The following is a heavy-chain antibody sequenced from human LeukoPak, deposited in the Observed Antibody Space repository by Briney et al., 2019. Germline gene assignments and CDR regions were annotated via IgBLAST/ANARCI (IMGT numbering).Heavy chain of an antibody. V-gene: IGHV4-39*01. J-gene: IGHJ4*02. D-gene: IGHD2-2*01. Sequence: SETLSLTCIVSGGSLSSSSYFWGWIRQPPGKGLEWIGSIYYSGSTYYNPSLKSRVTTSVDTSKNQFSLKLSSVTAADTAVYYCARHGLGYCSDTSCYPIDYWGQGTLVTVSS. CDR2: IYYSGST. CDR3: ARHGLGYCSDTSCYPIDY. CDR1: GGSLSSSSYF.